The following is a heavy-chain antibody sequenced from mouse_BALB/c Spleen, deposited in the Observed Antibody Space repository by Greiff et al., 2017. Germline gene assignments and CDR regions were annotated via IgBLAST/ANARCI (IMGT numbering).Heavy chain of an antibody. CDR1: GFSLSTSGMG. CDR2: IYWDDDK. D-gene: IGHD6-2*01. CDR3: ARSSTGSLMDY. V-gene: IGHV8-12*01. J-gene: IGHJ4*01. Sequence: QVQLKESGPGILQPSQTLSLTCSFSGFSLSTSGMGVSWIRQPSGKGLEWLAHIYWDDDKRYNPSLKSRLTISKDTSRNQVFLKITSVDTADTATYYCARSSTGSLMDYWGQGTSVTVSS.